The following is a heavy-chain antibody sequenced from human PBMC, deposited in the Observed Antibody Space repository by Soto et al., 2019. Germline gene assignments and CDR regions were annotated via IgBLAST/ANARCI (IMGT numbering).Heavy chain of an antibody. Sequence: EVQLVESGGGLVQPGGSLRLSCAASGFTFSTFWMHWVRQGPGKGLVWVSRINSDGSSTNYADSVKGRFTISRDNAKNTLYLQMSSLRAEDTAVYYCARRSVYGDYSSWGQGTLVTVSS. CDR3: ARRSVYGDYSS. V-gene: IGHV3-74*01. CDR1: GFTFSTFW. J-gene: IGHJ5*02. D-gene: IGHD4-17*01. CDR2: INSDGSST.